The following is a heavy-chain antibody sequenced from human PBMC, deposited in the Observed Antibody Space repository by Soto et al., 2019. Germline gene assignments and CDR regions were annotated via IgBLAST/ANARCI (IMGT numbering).Heavy chain of an antibody. V-gene: IGHV3-48*01. J-gene: IGHJ4*02. CDR2: ISSSSSTI. D-gene: IGHD2-15*01. CDR3: ARDMVYCSGGSCYSVLPDY. Sequence: TGGSLRLSCAASGFTFSSYSMNWVRQAPGKGLEWVSYISSSSSTIYYADSVKGRFTISRDNAKDSLYLQMNSLRAEDTAVYYCARDMVYCSGGSCYSVLPDYWGQGTLVTVSS. CDR1: GFTFSSYS.